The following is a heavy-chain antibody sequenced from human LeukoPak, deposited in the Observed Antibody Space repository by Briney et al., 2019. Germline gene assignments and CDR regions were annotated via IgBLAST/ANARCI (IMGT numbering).Heavy chain of an antibody. Sequence: ASVKVSCKASGYTFTGYYMHWVRQAPGQGLEWMGWINPNSGGTNYAQKFQGRVTMTRDTSISTAYMELSRLRSDETAVYYCARWSCILTGTDAFDIWGQGTMVTVSS. CDR1: GYTFTGYY. D-gene: IGHD3-9*01. CDR2: INPNSGGT. V-gene: IGHV1-2*02. J-gene: IGHJ3*02. CDR3: ARWSCILTGTDAFDI.